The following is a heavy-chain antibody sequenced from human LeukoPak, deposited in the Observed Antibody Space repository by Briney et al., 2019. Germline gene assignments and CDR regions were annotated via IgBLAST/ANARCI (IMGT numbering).Heavy chain of an antibody. D-gene: IGHD2-21*01. V-gene: IGHV4-59*01. CDR2: IYYSGST. CDR1: GGSISSYH. Sequence: SETLSLTCTVSGGSISSYHWSWIRQPPGKGLEWIGYIYYSGSTNYNPSLKSRVTISVDTSKNQFSLKLSSVTAADTAVYYCARSLWGYFDYWGQGTLVTVSS. CDR3: ARSLWGYFDY. J-gene: IGHJ4*02.